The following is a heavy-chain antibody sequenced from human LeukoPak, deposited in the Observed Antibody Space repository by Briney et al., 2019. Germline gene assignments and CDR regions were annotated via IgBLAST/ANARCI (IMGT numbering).Heavy chain of an antibody. CDR3: ASTLIQWLPPHPFDY. V-gene: IGHV3-7*01. J-gene: IGHJ4*02. Sequence: PGGSLRLSCAASGFTFSSYWMSWVRRAPGKGLEWVANIKQDGSEKYYVDSVKGRFTISRDNAKNSLYLQMNSLRAEDTAVYYCASTLIQWLPPHPFDYWGQGTLVTVSS. CDR1: GFTFSSYW. CDR2: IKQDGSEK. D-gene: IGHD6-19*01.